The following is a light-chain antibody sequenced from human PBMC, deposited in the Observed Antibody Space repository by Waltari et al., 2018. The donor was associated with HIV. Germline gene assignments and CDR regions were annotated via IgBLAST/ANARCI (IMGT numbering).Light chain of an antibody. Sequence: QPVLTPPPPVSAAPGQRAPIPCTTTSSNIRATYDVHWYQQLPGTAPKLLIYANHKRPAGVPDRFSGSKSGTSASLAITGLQAEDEAYYYCQSDDSTLRVVFGGGTKLTVL. V-gene: IGLV1-40*01. CDR2: ANH. J-gene: IGLJ3*02. CDR3: QSDDSTLRVV. CDR1: SSNIRATYD.